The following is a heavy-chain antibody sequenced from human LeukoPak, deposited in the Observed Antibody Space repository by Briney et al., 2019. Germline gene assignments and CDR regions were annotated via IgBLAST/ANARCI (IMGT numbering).Heavy chain of an antibody. V-gene: IGHV4-4*09. J-gene: IGHJ6*03. CDR2: IYTSGST. Sequence: SETLSLTCTVSGGSISSYYWSWIRQPPGKGLEWIGYIYTSGSTNYNPSLKSRVTISVDTSKNQFSLKLSSVTAADTAEYYCARTRYYYYYYMDVWGKGTTVTVSS. CDR1: GGSISSYY. CDR3: ARTRYYYYYYMDV.